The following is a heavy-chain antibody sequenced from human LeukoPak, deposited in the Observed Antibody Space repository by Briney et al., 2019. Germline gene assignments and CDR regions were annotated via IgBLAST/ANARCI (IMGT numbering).Heavy chain of an antibody. CDR2: INSDGSST. Sequence: PGGSLRLSCAASGFTFSSYWMHWDRQAPGKGLVWVSRINSDGSSTSYADSVKGRFTISRDNAKNTLYLQMNSLRAEDTAVYYCARDPPSSSGTHFDYWGQGTLVTVSS. CDR1: GFTFSSYW. D-gene: IGHD6-6*01. V-gene: IGHV3-74*01. CDR3: ARDPPSSSGTHFDY. J-gene: IGHJ4*02.